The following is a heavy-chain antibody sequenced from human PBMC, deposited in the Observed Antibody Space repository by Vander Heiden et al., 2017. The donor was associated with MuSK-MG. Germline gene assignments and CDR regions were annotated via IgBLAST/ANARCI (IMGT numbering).Heavy chain of an antibody. V-gene: IGHV1-18*01. D-gene: IGHD3-3*01. J-gene: IGHJ6*03. Sequence: VQLVQSGAEVKKPGASVKVSCKASGYTFTSHGISWVRQAPGQGLEWMGWISAYNGDTNYAQKLQGRVTMTTDTSTSTAYMELRSLRSDDTAVYYCAREYYDFWSGYYPWYYYYMDVWGKGTTVTVSS. CDR2: ISAYNGDT. CDR3: AREYYDFWSGYYPWYYYYMDV. CDR1: GYTFTSHG.